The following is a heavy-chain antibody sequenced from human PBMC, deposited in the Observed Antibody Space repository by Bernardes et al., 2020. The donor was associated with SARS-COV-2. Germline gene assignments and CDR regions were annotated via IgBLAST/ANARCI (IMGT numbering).Heavy chain of an antibody. CDR2: IKPDGSER. D-gene: IGHD3-10*01. CDR3: AKGLQVGRGVEGS. V-gene: IGHV3-7*03. J-gene: IGHJ4*02. Sequence: GGSLRLSCAASGFTFHNSWMIWVRQAPGKGLEWVANIKPDGSERNYVDSVKGRFVISRDNAKKSLYLQIGSLRAEDTAVYYCAKGLQVGRGVEGSWGQGTLVTVSS. CDR1: GFTFHNSW.